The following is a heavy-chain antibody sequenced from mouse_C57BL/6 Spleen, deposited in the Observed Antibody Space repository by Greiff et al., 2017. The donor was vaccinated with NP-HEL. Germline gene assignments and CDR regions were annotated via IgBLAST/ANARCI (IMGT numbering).Heavy chain of an antibody. D-gene: IGHD2-4*01. CDR1: GFNIKDYY. J-gene: IGHJ3*01. V-gene: IGHV14-1*01. Sequence: EVQLQQSGAELVRPGASVKLSCTASGFNIKDYYMHWVKQRPEQGLEWIGRIDPEDGDTQYAPKFQGKATMTADTSSNTAYLQLSSLTSEDTAVYYCTNYDYDGAYWGQGTLVTVSA. CDR2: IDPEDGDT. CDR3: TNYDYDGAY.